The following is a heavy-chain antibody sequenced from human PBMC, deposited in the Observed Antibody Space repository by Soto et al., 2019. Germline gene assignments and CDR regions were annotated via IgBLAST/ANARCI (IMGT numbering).Heavy chain of an antibody. CDR3: AHQGYPKRVIY. D-gene: IGHD2-21*01. Sequence: GGSLRLSCATSGFTFSDHAMHWVRQSPGEGLEWVSAISGSGGSTYYADSVKGRFTISRDNSKNTLYLQMNSLRAEDTAVYYCAHQGYPKRVIYWGQGTLVTVSS. V-gene: IGHV3-23*01. CDR1: GFTFSDHA. CDR2: ISGSGGST. J-gene: IGHJ4*02.